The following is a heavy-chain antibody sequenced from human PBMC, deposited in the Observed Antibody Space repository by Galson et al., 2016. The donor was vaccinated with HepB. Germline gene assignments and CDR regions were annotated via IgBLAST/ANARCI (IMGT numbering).Heavy chain of an antibody. Sequence: LRLSCAAPGFTFSSHALSWVRQAPGKGLEWVSGISGSGGRTDYADSVKGRFSISRDNFKNTLFLQMDSLRAEDTAVYYCARSDYSGYDSFLDYWGQGTLVTVSS. J-gene: IGHJ4*02. CDR3: ARSDYSGYDSFLDY. V-gene: IGHV3-23*01. CDR2: ISGSGGRT. CDR1: GFTFSSHA. D-gene: IGHD5-12*01.